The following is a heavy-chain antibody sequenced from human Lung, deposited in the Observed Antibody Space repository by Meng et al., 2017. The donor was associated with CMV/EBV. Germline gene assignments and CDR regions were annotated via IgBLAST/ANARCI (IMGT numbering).Heavy chain of an antibody. J-gene: IGHJ6*02. CDR2: IVVGSGNT. D-gene: IGHD6-19*01. Sequence: SXXVSXKASGFTFTSSDVQWVRQARGQRLEWIGWIVVGSGNTSYAQKFQERVTITRDMSISTAYMELSSLRSEDTAVYYCAAEALEEQWLGYYYGMDVWGQGXTVTVSS. CDR3: AAEALEEQWLGYYYGMDV. V-gene: IGHV1-58*01. CDR1: GFTFTSSD.